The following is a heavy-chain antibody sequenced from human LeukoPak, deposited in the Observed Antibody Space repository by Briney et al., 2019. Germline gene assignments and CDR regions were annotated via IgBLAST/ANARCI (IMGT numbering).Heavy chain of an antibody. CDR3: ARAFYGSGWYDFDY. Sequence: PGGSLRLSCAASGFTVSSNYMSWVRQAPGKGLEWVSVIYNDDNTYYADSVKGRFTISRDNSKNTLYLQMNSLRAEDTAVYYCARAFYGSGWYDFDYWGQGTLVTVSS. J-gene: IGHJ4*02. V-gene: IGHV3-53*01. D-gene: IGHD6-19*01. CDR2: IYNDDNT. CDR1: GFTVSSNY.